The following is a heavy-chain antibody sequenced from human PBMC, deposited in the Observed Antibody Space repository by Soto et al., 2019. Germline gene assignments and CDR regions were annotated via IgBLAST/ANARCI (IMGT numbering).Heavy chain of an antibody. Sequence: EVQLLESGGGLVQPGGSLRLSCAASGFTFSTYGMNWVRQAPGKGLEWVSGITGSGASTYYADSVKGRFTISRDNSKNTLYLQMKSLRAEDTAVYYCAKAEYYGGNWYFDLWGRGTLVTVSS. J-gene: IGHJ2*01. V-gene: IGHV3-23*01. CDR3: AKAEYYGGNWYFDL. D-gene: IGHD4-17*01. CDR2: ITGSGAST. CDR1: GFTFSTYG.